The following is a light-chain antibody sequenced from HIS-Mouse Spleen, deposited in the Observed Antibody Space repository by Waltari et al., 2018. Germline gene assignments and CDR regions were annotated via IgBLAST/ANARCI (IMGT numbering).Light chain of an antibody. CDR1: ALPKKY. Sequence: SYELKKPPPVPVSPGQTARITRSGDALPKKYSYWYQQKSGQAPVLVIYEDSKRPSGIPERFSGSSSGTMATLTISGAQVEDEADYYCYSTDSSGNHRVFGGGTKLTVL. V-gene: IGLV3-10*01. J-gene: IGLJ2*01. CDR3: YSTDSSGNHRV. CDR2: EDS.